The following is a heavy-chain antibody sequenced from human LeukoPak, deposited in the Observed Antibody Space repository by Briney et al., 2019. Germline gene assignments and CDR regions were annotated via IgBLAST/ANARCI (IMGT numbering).Heavy chain of an antibody. CDR2: INHSGST. CDR3: ARVNYYGSGSSP. D-gene: IGHD3-10*01. V-gene: IGHV4-34*01. CDR1: GGSFSGYC. Sequence: SETLSLTCAVYGGSFSGYCWSWIRQPPGKGLEWIGEINHSGSTNYNPSLKSRVTISVDTSKNQFSPKLSSVTAADTAVYYCARVNYYGSGSSPWGQGTLVTVSS. J-gene: IGHJ5*02.